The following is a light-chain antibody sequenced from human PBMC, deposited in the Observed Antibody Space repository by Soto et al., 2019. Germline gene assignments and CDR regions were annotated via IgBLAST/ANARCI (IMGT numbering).Light chain of an antibody. CDR1: QDITNY. CDR2: DAA. J-gene: IGKJ4*01. V-gene: IGKV1-33*01. CDR3: QQYENRPLT. Sequence: DIQLTQSPPSLSASVGDAVTITCQASQDITNYLNWYQQRSGKSPKLLIFDAANLERGVPSRFSGSGSGTHFIFTISSLQPEDVATYYCQQYENRPLTFGGGTKVE.